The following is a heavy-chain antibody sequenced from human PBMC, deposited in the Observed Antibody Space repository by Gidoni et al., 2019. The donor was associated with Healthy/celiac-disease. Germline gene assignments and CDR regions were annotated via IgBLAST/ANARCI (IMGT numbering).Heavy chain of an antibody. V-gene: IGHV1-2*02. CDR1: GYPFTGYY. D-gene: IGHD3-16*02. Sequence: QVQLVQSGAEVKKPGASVTVSCKASGYPFTGYYMHWGRQAPGQGLEWMGWINPNSGGTNYAQKFQGRVTMTRDTSISTAYMELSRLRSDDTAVYYCARTYMITFGGVIRERGYYFDYWGQGTLVTVSS. CDR3: ARTYMITFGGVIRERGYYFDY. J-gene: IGHJ4*02. CDR2: INPNSGGT.